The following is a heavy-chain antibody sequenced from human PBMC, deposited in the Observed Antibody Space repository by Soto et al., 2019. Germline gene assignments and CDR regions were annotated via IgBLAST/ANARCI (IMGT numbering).Heavy chain of an antibody. CDR1: GYSFTSYW. CDR3: ARELSSSSHYYYYGMDV. V-gene: IGHV5-51*01. Sequence: PGESLKISCKGSGYSFTSYWIGWVRPMAGKGLEWMGIIYPGDSDTRYSPSFQGQVTISADKSISTAYLQWSSLKTSDTAMYYCARELSSSSHYYYYGMDVWGQGTTVTVSS. CDR2: IYPGDSDT. J-gene: IGHJ6*02. D-gene: IGHD6-6*01.